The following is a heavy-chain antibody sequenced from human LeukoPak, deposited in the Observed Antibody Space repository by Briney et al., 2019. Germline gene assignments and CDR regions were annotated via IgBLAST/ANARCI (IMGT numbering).Heavy chain of an antibody. D-gene: IGHD6-19*01. Sequence: ASVKVSCKASGYTFTGYYMHWVRQAPGQGLEWMGWINPNSGGTNYAQKFQGRVTMTRDTSISTAYMELSRPRSDDTAVYYCARGQFSGWQPFDYWGQGTLVTVSS. CDR2: INPNSGGT. CDR1: GYTFTGYY. J-gene: IGHJ4*02. CDR3: ARGQFSGWQPFDY. V-gene: IGHV1-2*02.